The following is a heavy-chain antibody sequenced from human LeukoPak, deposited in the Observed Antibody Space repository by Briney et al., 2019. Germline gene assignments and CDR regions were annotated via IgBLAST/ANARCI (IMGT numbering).Heavy chain of an antibody. D-gene: IGHD3-22*01. CDR3: ASGLYDSSAFDI. V-gene: IGHV5-51*01. CDR1: GYSFTSYW. Sequence: GESLKISCKGSGYSFTSYWIGWVRQMPGKGLEGMGIIYPGDSDIRYSPSFQGHVTISADKSISTAYLQWSSLKASDTAMYYCASGLYDSSAFDIWGQGTMFTVSS. J-gene: IGHJ3*02. CDR2: IYPGDSDI.